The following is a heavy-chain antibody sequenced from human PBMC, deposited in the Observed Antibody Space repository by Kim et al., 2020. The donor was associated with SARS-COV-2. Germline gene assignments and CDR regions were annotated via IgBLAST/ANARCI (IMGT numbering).Heavy chain of an antibody. Sequence: VTGRFTISRDTAKNSLYLQMNSLRAEDTAVYYCARDPTIYYYDSSGYPDYWGQGTLVTVSS. D-gene: IGHD3-22*01. CDR3: ARDPTIYYYDSSGYPDY. V-gene: IGHV3-11*06. J-gene: IGHJ4*02.